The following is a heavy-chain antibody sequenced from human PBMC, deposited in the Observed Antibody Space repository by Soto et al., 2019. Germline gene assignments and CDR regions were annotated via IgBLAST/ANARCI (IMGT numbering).Heavy chain of an antibody. V-gene: IGHV4-61*01. Sequence: SETVSLTCTVSCASLSSGSYYWSWIRQPPGKGLEWIGYFYYTGTTKYNPSLESRVTISADTSKNQFSLNLTSVTAADTAVYYCARISYWVKDYWGQGALVTVSS. CDR3: ARISYWVKDY. J-gene: IGHJ4*02. D-gene: IGHD2-8*02. CDR1: CASLSSGSYY. CDR2: FYYTGTT.